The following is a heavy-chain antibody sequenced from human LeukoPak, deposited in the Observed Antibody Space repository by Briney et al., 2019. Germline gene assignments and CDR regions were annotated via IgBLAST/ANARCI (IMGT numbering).Heavy chain of an antibody. J-gene: IGHJ4*02. Sequence: GGPLRLSCAASGFTFSSYAMHWVRQAPGKGLEWVAVISYDGSNKYYADSVKGRFTISRDNSKNTLYLQMNSLRAEDTAVYYCARAGRSPYCSGGSCYSDYWGQGTLVTVSS. CDR2: ISYDGSNK. D-gene: IGHD2-15*01. CDR1: GFTFSSYA. CDR3: ARAGRSPYCSGGSCYSDY. V-gene: IGHV3-30-3*01.